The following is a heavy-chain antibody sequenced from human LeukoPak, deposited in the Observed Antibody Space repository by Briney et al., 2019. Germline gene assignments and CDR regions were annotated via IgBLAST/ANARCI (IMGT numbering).Heavy chain of an antibody. CDR3: ASGTTDIVVVPATLRNYYFDY. Sequence: ASVKVSCKTSGYSFGLYGISWVRQAPGQGPEGMGWTSPYNENTKYAEKFQGRVTMTTDTSTSTAYMDLSSLRSEDTAVYYCASGTTDIVVVPATLRNYYFDYWGQGTLVTVSS. J-gene: IGHJ4*02. CDR2: TSPYNENT. CDR1: GYSFGLYG. V-gene: IGHV1-18*01. D-gene: IGHD2-2*01.